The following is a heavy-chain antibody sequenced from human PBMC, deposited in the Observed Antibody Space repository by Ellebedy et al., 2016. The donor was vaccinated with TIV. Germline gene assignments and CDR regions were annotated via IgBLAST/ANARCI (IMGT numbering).Heavy chain of an antibody. D-gene: IGHD3-10*01. Sequence: SETLSLXXGVFGGSFTGFYWSWIRQPPGKGLEWIGYIYDSGSTSYNPSLKSRVTISVDTSKNQFSLKLSSVTAADTAVYYCARGRFGELIFDYWGQGMLVTVSS. CDR2: IYDSGST. V-gene: IGHV4-59*01. CDR3: ARGRFGELIFDY. CDR1: GGSFTGFY. J-gene: IGHJ4*02.